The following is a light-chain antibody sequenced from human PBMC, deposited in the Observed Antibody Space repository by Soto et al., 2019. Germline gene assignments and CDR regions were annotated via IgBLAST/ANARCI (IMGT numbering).Light chain of an antibody. CDR2: DAS. CDR3: QHYGGMWT. V-gene: IGKV1-5*01. J-gene: IGKJ1*01. CDR1: QSISNR. Sequence: DIQMTQSPSTLSASVGYRFTITCRASQSISNRLAWYQQKPGKAPKVLIYDASSLESGVPSRFSGSGSGTEFILTISSLQPDDFASYCCQHYGGMWTFGQGTTGDIK.